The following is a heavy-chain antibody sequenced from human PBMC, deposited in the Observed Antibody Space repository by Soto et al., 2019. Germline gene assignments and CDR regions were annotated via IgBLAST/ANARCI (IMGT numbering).Heavy chain of an antibody. Sequence: SQTLSLTCAISGDSVSSNSTAWNWIRQSPSRGLEWLGRTYYRSKWYNDYAVSVKSRIIINPDTSKNQFSLQLNSVTPEDTAVYYCARERYGDYGRGTFDIWGQGTMVTVSS. D-gene: IGHD4-17*01. CDR1: GDSVSSNSTA. CDR3: ARERYGDYGRGTFDI. V-gene: IGHV6-1*01. J-gene: IGHJ3*02. CDR2: TYYRSKWYN.